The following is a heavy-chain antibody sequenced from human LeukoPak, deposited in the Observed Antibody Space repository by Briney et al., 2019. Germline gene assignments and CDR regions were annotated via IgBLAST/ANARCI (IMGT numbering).Heavy chain of an antibody. Sequence: SETLSLTCTVSGGSISSSSYYWGWIRQPPGKGLEWIGSIYYSGSTYYNPSLKSRVTISVDTSKNQFSLKLSSVTAADTAVYYCARYPTVGATQHDAFDIWGQGTMVTVSS. J-gene: IGHJ3*02. V-gene: IGHV4-39*01. CDR3: ARYPTVGATQHDAFDI. CDR2: IYYSGST. CDR1: GGSISSSSYY. D-gene: IGHD1-26*01.